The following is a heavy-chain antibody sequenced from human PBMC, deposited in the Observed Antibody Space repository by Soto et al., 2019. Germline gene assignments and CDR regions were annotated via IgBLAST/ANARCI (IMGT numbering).Heavy chain of an antibody. CDR2: ISGSGGST. J-gene: IGHJ3*02. V-gene: IGHV3-23*01. Sequence: EVQLLESGGGLVQPGWSLRLSCGASGFTFSSYAMSWVRQAPGKGLEWVSAISGSGGSTYYADSVKGRFTISRDNSKNTLYLQMNSLRAEDTAVYYCAKGGYCSGGSCYVFDAFDIWGQGTMVTVSS. CDR3: AKGGYCSGGSCYVFDAFDI. D-gene: IGHD2-15*01. CDR1: GFTFSSYA.